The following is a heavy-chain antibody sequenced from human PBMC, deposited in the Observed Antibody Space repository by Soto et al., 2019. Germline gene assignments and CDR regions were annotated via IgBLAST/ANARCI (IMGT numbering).Heavy chain of an antibody. Sequence: ASVTVSCKASGYTFTSYAMHLVRQAPGQRLELMGWINAGNGNTKYAQKFQGRVTMTRDTSASTAYMELSSLRSDDTAVYYCAIARWNTIFGVVITDNWFDPWGQGTLVTVSS. V-gene: IGHV1-3*01. CDR3: AIARWNTIFGVVITDNWFDP. D-gene: IGHD3-3*01. CDR2: INAGNGNT. CDR1: GYTFTSYA. J-gene: IGHJ5*02.